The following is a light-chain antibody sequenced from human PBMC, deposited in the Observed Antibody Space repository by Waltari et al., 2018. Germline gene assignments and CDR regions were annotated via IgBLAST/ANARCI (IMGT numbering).Light chain of an antibody. J-gene: IGKJ1*01. CDR1: QSVPSRY. Sequence: ETVLTQSPATLSLSPGDSATLSCRASQSVPSRYLAWYHQRPGQSPRLLIYGAYTRASGSPDRFSGSGSGTDFSLRISRVETEDFGVYYCQQYDGSPMWSFGLGTKVEVK. CDR2: GAY. V-gene: IGKV3-20*01. CDR3: QQYDGSPMWS.